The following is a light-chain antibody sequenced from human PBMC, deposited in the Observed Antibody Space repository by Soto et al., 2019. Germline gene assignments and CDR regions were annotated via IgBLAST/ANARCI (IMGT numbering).Light chain of an antibody. CDR3: HQRSTWPFT. CDR1: QSISSY. CDR2: DAS. Sequence: EIVLTQSPATLSLSPGERATLSCRASQSISSYLGWYQQKPDQAPRLLIYDASNRATGIPARFSGSGSGTDFTLTISSLEPEDFAVYYCHQRSTWPFTFGPGTKVDIK. V-gene: IGKV3-11*01. J-gene: IGKJ3*01.